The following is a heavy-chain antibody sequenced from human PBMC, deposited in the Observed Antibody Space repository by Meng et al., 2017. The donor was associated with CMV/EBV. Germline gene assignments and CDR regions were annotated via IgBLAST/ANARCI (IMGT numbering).Heavy chain of an antibody. CDR2: IYYSGST. CDR1: GGSISSYY. V-gene: IGHV4-59*01. J-gene: IGHJ5*01. D-gene: IGHD6-13*01. Sequence: GSLRLSCTASGGSISSYYWSWIRQPPGKGLEWIGYIYYSGSTNYNPSLKSRVTISVDTSKNQFSLKLSSVAAADTAVYYCARLGYSSSWYPNWFDPWGQGTLVTVSS. CDR3: ARLGYSSSWYPNWFDP.